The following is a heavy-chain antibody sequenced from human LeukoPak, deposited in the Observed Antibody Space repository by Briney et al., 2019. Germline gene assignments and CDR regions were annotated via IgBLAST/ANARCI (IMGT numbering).Heavy chain of an antibody. J-gene: IGHJ4*02. CDR1: GGSISNYY. D-gene: IGHD3-22*01. CDR3: ARVHDTSGYYYMLDY. V-gene: IGHV4-59*01. CDR2: IYYSGST. Sequence: PSETLSLTCTVSGGSISNYYWSWIRQPPGKGLEWIGYIYYSGSTNYNPSLKSRVTISVDTSKNQFSLKLSSVTAADTAVYYCARVHDTSGYYYMLDYWGQGTLVTVSS.